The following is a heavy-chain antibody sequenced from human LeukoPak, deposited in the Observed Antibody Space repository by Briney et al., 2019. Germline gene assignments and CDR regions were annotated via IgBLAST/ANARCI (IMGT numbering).Heavy chain of an antibody. D-gene: IGHD3-16*02. CDR2: ISSSSSSI. Sequence: GGSLRLSCAASGFIFSTYSINWVRQAPGKGLEWVSHISSSSSSIYYADSVKGRFSISRDNAKNSLYLQMNSLRAEDTAVYYCARSLRLGELSLTDFDYWGQGTLVTVSS. CDR3: ARSLRLGELSLTDFDY. CDR1: GFIFSTYS. J-gene: IGHJ4*02. V-gene: IGHV3-48*04.